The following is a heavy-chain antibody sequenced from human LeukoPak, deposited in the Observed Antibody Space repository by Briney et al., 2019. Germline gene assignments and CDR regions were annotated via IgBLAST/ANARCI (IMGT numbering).Heavy chain of an antibody. V-gene: IGHV4-59*01. CDR1: GDSISSYY. CDR2: IYYSGNT. CDR3: ARGIIVGATWGEYDNWFDP. J-gene: IGHJ5*02. D-gene: IGHD1-26*01. Sequence: SETLSLTCTVSGDSISSYYWSWIRQPPGKGLEWIGYIYYSGNTNYNPSLKSRVTISVDTSKNQFSLKLSSVTAADTAVYYCARGIIVGATWGEYDNWFDPWGQGTLVTVSS.